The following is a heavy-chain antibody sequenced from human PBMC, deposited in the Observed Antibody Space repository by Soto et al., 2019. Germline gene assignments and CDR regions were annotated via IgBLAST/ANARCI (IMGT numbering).Heavy chain of an antibody. V-gene: IGHV4-31*03. CDR3: ARGARVTATSNWFDP. CDR1: GGSNSSGGYY. J-gene: IGHJ5*02. Sequence: PSETLSLTCTVSGGSNSSGGYYWSWIRQHPGKGLEWIGYIYYSGSTYYNPSLKSRVTISVDTSKNQFSLKLSSVTAADTAVYYCARGARVTATSNWFDPWGQGTLVTVSS. D-gene: IGHD2-21*02. CDR2: IYYSGST.